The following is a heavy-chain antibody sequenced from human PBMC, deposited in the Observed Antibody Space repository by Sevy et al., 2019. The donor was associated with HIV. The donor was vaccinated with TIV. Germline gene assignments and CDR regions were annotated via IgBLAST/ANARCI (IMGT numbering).Heavy chain of an antibody. J-gene: IGHJ6*02. CDR1: GGTFSSYA. D-gene: IGHD2-2*01. V-gene: IGHV1-69*13. Sequence: ASVKVSCKASGGTFSSYAISWVRQAPGQGLEWMGGIIPIFGRGNYAQQFQGRVTITADESTSTSYMELSSLRSDDTAVYYCARGRDDSAVVPAVRLYYQYGMDVWGQGTTVTVSS. CDR2: IIPIFGRG. CDR3: ARGRDDSAVVPAVRLYYQYGMDV.